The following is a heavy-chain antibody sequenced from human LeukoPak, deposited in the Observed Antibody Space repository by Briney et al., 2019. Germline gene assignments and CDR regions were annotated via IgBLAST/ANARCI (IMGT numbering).Heavy chain of an antibody. CDR1: SGSFSGYN. CDR3: ASGVSPTYYNGSGSYPI. Sequence: PSETLSLTCAVYSGSFSGYNWSWIRQPPGKGLEWIGEINHSGSTNYNPSLKSRVTISVDTSKNQFSLKLSSVTAADTAVYYCASGVSPTYYNGSGSYPIWGQGTMVTVSS. D-gene: IGHD3-10*01. J-gene: IGHJ3*02. V-gene: IGHV4-34*01. CDR2: INHSGST.